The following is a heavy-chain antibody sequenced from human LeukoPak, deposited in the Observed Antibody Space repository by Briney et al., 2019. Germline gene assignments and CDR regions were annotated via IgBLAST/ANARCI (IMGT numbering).Heavy chain of an antibody. CDR3: IVFGDSNH. V-gene: IGHV3-53*01. D-gene: IGHD4-17*01. CDR1: GFTCSNNY. Sequence: GGSLRLSCEASGFTCSNNYMSWVRQAPGKGLEWVSAIHSSGGTYYADSVKGRFTISRDTSKNTLYLQINSLRVEDTAVYYCIVFGDSNHWGQGTLVTVSS. CDR2: IHSSGGT. J-gene: IGHJ5*02.